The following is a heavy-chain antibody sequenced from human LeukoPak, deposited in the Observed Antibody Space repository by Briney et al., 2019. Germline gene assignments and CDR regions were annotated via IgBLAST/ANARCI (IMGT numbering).Heavy chain of an antibody. CDR3: ARAYDSSGYYLTPYFDY. J-gene: IGHJ4*02. CDR1: GGSISSYY. V-gene: IGHV4-59*12. CDR2: IYYSGST. D-gene: IGHD3-22*01. Sequence: SETLSLTCTVSGGSISSYYWSWIRQPPGKGLEWIGYIYYSGSTNYNPSLKSRVTISVDRSKNQFSLKLSSVTAADTAVYYCARAYDSSGYYLTPYFDYWGQGTLVTVSS.